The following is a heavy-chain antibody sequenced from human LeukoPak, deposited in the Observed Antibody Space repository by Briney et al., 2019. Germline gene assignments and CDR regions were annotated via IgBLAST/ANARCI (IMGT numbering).Heavy chain of an antibody. CDR3: AREEVTAGPYNWFDP. J-gene: IGHJ5*02. CDR1: VFTFSDYC. V-gene: IGHV3-11*01. CDR2: ISSSGSTI. D-gene: IGHD1-1*01. Sequence: GGSLRLSCAASVFTFSDYCMSWIRQAPGKGREGVSYISSSGSTIYYADSVKGRFTISRDNAKNSLYLQMNSLRAEDTAVYYCAREEVTAGPYNWFDPWGQGTLVTVSS.